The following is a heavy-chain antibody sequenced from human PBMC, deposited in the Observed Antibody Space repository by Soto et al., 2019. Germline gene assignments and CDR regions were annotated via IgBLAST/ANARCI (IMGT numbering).Heavy chain of an antibody. CDR2: INPKSGGT. CDR1: GYSFTDYH. D-gene: IGHD1-26*01. CDR3: GRGRRGKIVFFK. J-gene: IGHJ4*02. Sequence: ASVKVSCKASGYSFTDYHIHWVRQAPGQGLEWLGRINPKSGGTSTAQKFQGWVTMTRDRSISTVYMELTRLRSDDTAVYYWGRGRRGKIVFFKGGQGPRVT. V-gene: IGHV1-2*04.